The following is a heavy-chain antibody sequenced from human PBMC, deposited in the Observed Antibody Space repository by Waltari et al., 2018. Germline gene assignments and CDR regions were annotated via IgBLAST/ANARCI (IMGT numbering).Heavy chain of an antibody. V-gene: IGHV4-31*03. CDR3: AREGEYGSGSYYERDYYYMDV. CDR2: IYYSGTT. J-gene: IGHJ6*03. CDR1: GGSISSGGYY. D-gene: IGHD3-10*01. Sequence: QVQLQESGPGLVKPSQTLSLTCTVSGGSISSGGYYWSWIRQHPGKGLEWIGYIYYSGTTYYNPSLKSRVTISVDTSKNQFSLKLSSVTAADTAVYYCAREGEYGSGSYYERDYYYMDVWGKGTTVTVSS.